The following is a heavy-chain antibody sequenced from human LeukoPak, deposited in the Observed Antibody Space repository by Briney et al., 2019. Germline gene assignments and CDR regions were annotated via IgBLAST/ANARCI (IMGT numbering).Heavy chain of an antibody. V-gene: IGHV7-4-1*02. CDR2: ISTNTGNP. CDR3: ASGGRFGESSQTH. Sequence: ASVKVSCKASGYTFTSYAMNWVRQAPGQGLEWMGWISTNTGNPTYAQGFTGRFVFSLDTSVSTAYPQISSLKAEDTAVYYCASGGRFGESSQTHWGQGTLVTVSS. CDR1: GYTFTSYA. J-gene: IGHJ4*02. D-gene: IGHD3-10*01.